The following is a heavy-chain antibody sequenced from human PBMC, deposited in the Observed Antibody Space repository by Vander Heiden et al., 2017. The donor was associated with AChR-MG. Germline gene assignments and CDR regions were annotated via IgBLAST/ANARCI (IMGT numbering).Heavy chain of an antibody. Sequence: EVQLLESGGGLVQPGGSLRLSCAASGFTLSSYAMSWVRQAPGKGLEWVSAISGSGGSTYYADSVKGRFTISRDNSKNTLYLQMNSLRAEDTAVYYCAKVSLGGYQLLYRYYYGMDVWGQGTTVTVSS. CDR3: AKVSLGGYQLLYRYYYGMDV. D-gene: IGHD2-2*02. CDR1: GFTLSSYA. J-gene: IGHJ6*02. V-gene: IGHV3-23*01. CDR2: ISGSGGST.